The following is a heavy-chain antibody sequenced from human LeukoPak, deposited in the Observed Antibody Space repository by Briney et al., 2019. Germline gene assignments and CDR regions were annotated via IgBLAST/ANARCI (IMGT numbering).Heavy chain of an antibody. CDR2: LYTGGST. D-gene: IGHD3-22*01. J-gene: IGHJ4*02. CDR3: VRVAPPLAMITIVDY. V-gene: IGHV3-53*01. CDR1: GFTVSSNF. Sequence: PGGSLRLSCAASGFTVSSNFMSWFRQAPGKGLEWVSVLYTGGSTHYADSVKGRFTISRDISKNTVYLQMNSLRAEDTAVYYCVRVAPPLAMITIVDYRGQGTLVTVSS.